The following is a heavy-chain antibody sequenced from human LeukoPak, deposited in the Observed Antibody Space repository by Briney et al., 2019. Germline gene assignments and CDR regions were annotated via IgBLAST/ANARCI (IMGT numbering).Heavy chain of an antibody. CDR3: AKGSYYGSGSYYQLDY. CDR2: ISGSGGST. D-gene: IGHD3-10*01. CDR1: GFTFSSYA. Sequence: PGGSLRLSCAASGFTFSSYAMSWVRQAPGKGLEWVSAISGSGGSTYYADSVKGRFTISRDNSKNTLYLQMNSLRAEDTAVYYCAKGSYYGSGSYYQLDYWGQGTLVTVSS. J-gene: IGHJ4*02. V-gene: IGHV3-23*01.